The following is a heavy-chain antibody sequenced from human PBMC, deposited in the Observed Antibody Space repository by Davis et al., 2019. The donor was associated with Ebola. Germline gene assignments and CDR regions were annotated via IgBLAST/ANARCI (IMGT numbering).Heavy chain of an antibody. CDR2: ITPGSGTT. V-gene: IGHV1-46*01. CDR3: ASPSNIATALHREYFQH. Sequence: ALVKVSCKASGYTFAIYYIHWVRLAPGQGLEWMGVITPGSGTTIYAQKFQGRVTMTSDTSTSTVSMELSSLRSEDTAVYYCASPSNIATALHREYFQHWGQGTLVTVSS. D-gene: IGHD6-13*01. CDR1: GYTFAIYY. J-gene: IGHJ1*01.